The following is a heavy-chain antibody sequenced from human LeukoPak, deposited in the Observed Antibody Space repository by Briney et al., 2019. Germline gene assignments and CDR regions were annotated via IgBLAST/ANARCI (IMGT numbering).Heavy chain of an antibody. J-gene: IGHJ4*02. Sequence: GGSLRLSCAASGFTFSSYAMSWVRQAPGKGLEWASAISGSGGSTYYADSVKGRFTISRDNSKNTLYLQMNSLRAEDTAVYYCAKDLPPIVVVVAATSYWGQGTLVTVSS. D-gene: IGHD2-15*01. CDR1: GFTFSSYA. CDR3: AKDLPPIVVVVAATSY. V-gene: IGHV3-23*01. CDR2: ISGSGGST.